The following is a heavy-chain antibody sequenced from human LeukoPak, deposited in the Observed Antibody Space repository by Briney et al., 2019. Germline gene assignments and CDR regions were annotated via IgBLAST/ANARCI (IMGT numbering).Heavy chain of an antibody. Sequence: PGGSLRVSCAASGFNFSTYGMHWVRQAPGKGLEWVAVISYDGINKYYADSVKGRFTISRDNSKNMLYLQMSSLRAEDTAVYYCAKDHVTSSSWFPDYWGQGTLVTVSS. V-gene: IGHV3-30*18. CDR1: GFNFSTYG. J-gene: IGHJ4*02. CDR2: ISYDGINK. D-gene: IGHD6-13*01. CDR3: AKDHVTSSSWFPDY.